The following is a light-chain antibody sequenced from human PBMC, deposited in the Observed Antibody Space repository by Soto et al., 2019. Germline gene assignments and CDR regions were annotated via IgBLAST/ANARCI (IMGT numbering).Light chain of an antibody. CDR2: GAS. V-gene: IGKV3D-15*01. CDR3: QQHNSWPPET. Sequence: EIVMTQSPATLSVSPGERATLSCRASESVSSNLAWYQLKPGLAPRLLIYGASNRATGIPDRFSGSGSGTEFTLPISSLQSEDYAVFYCQQHNSWPPETFGQGTKVDIK. CDR1: ESVSSN. J-gene: IGKJ1*01.